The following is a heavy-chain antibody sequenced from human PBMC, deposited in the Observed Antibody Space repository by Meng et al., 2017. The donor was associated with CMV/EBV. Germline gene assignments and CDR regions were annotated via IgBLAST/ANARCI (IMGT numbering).Heavy chain of an antibody. D-gene: IGHD2-21*01. J-gene: IGHJ6*02. Sequence: ETLSLTCAASGFTFSSYWMSWVRQAPGKGLEWVANIKQDGSEKYYVDSVKGRFTISRDNSKNTLYLQMNSLRAEDTAVYYCAKLPERMSFYYYGMDVWGQGTTVTVSS. CDR1: GFTFSSYW. CDR3: AKLPERMSFYYYGMDV. CDR2: IKQDGSEK. V-gene: IGHV3-7*03.